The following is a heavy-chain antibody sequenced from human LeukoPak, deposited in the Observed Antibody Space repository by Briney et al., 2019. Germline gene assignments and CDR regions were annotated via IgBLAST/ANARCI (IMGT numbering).Heavy chain of an antibody. CDR1: GGSISSYY. Sequence: PSETLSLTCTVSGGSISSYYWSWIRQPPGKGLEWIGYISYSGSTNYNPSLKRRVTISVDTSKNQFSLKLSSVTAADTAVYYCAREIPYYYGSGSYYNPSVWGQGTLVTVSS. J-gene: IGHJ4*02. V-gene: IGHV4-59*12. CDR2: ISYSGST. CDR3: AREIPYYYGSGSYYNPSV. D-gene: IGHD3-10*01.